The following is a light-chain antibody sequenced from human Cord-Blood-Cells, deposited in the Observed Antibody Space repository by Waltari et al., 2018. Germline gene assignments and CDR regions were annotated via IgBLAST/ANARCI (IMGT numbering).Light chain of an antibody. V-gene: IGLV2-14*01. Sequence: QSALTQPASVSGSPGQSITISCTGTSSDVGGYNYVSWYQQHPGKAPKLLIYDVSNRPSGVSNHFSGSKSGNTASLTISGLQAEDEADYYGSSYTSSSTRVFGGGTKLTVL. CDR2: DVS. CDR1: SSDVGGYNY. CDR3: SSYTSSSTRV. J-gene: IGLJ2*01.